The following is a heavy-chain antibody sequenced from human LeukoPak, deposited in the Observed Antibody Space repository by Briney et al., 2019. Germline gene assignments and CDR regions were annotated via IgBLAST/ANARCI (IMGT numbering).Heavy chain of an antibody. CDR1: GFTFSSYA. CDR2: ISYDGSNK. J-gene: IGHJ4*02. Sequence: PGGSLRLSCAASGFTFSSYAMHWVRQAPGKGLEWVAVISYDGSNKYYADSVKGRLTISRDNSKNTLYLQMNSLRAEDTAVYYCARENTGEYYFDYWGQGTLVTVSS. CDR3: ARENTGEYYFDY. V-gene: IGHV3-30*04. D-gene: IGHD3-10*01.